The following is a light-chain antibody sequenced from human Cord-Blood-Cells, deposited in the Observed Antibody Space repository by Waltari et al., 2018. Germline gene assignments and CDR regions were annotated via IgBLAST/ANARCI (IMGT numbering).Light chain of an antibody. J-gene: IGLJ3*02. V-gene: IGLV3-19*01. Sequence: SSELTQDPAVSVALGQTVRITCQGDSLRSYYASWYQQKPGQAPVLVMYGKNSRPSGIPDRVSGSSSGNTASLTITGAQAEDEADYYCNSRDSSGNHLRVFGGGTKLTVL. CDR2: GKN. CDR3: NSRDSSGNHLRV. CDR1: SLRSYY.